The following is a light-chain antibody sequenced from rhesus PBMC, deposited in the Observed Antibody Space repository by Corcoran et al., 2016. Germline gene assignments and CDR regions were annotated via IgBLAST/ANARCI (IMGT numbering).Light chain of an antibody. J-gene: IGKJ1*01. Sequence: DIQMTQSPSSLSASIGDRVTITRRASQGISNNLAWYHHKPGKVPKLLMSKASPLQSGIPSRVSGGGSWTDFTRTISSLQPESFATYYCQHGYGIPWTYHQGTKVEIK. CDR1: QGISNN. V-gene: IGKV1-25*01. CDR3: QHGYGIPWT. CDR2: KAS.